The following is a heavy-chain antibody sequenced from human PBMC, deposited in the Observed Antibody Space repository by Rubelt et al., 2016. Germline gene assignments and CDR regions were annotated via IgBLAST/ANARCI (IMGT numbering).Heavy chain of an antibody. D-gene: IGHD3-10*01. V-gene: IGHV4-59*11. Sequence: QVLLQESGPGLVKPSETLSLTCAVAGSSINSPYWSWIRQPPGKGLQWIGYVYYNGSTEYNPSLQSRVTISVDTSQNQFSLTLSSVTVADTAVYYCARAYFGSGNNWFDPWGQGALVTVPS. CDR3: ARAYFGSGNNWFDP. CDR1: GSSINSPY. J-gene: IGHJ5*02. CDR2: VYYNGST.